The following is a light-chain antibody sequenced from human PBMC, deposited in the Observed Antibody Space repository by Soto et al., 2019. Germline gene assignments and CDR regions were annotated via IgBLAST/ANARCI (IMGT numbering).Light chain of an antibody. CDR3: HQYGGARWT. CDR2: GAS. CDR1: QSVVTNS. Sequence: EIVLTQSPGTLSLSPGERATLSFRSSQSVVTNSLAWYQQKPGQAPRLIIYGASNRATGIPDRFSGRGSGTDFTLTISRLEPEDGAVYYCHQYGGARWTFGQGTKVDI. V-gene: IGKV3-20*01. J-gene: IGKJ1*01.